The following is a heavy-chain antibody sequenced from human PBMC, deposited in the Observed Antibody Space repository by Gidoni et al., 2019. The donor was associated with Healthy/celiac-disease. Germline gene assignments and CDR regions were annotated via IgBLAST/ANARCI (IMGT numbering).Heavy chain of an antibody. CDR1: GFTFSSYS. V-gene: IGHV3-48*02. CDR2: ISSSSSTI. D-gene: IGHD2-15*01. J-gene: IGHJ5*02. CDR3: ARRYCSGGSCYFGWFDP. Sequence: EVQLVESGGGLVQPGGSLSLSCAASGFTFSSYSMNWVRQAPGKGLEWVSYISSSSSTIYYADSVKGRFTISRDNAKNSLYLQMNSLRDEDTAVYYCARRYCSGGSCYFGWFDPWGQGTLVTVSS.